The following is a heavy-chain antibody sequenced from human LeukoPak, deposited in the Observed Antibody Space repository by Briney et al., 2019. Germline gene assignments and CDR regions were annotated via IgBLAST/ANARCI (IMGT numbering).Heavy chain of an antibody. J-gene: IGHJ4*02. Sequence: PGGSLRLSCVTSGFTFSSYWMSWVRQTPRKGLEWVANIAQDGSEKNYLDSVKGRFIISRDNAKNSLYLQMNSLRGEDTAVYYCARGKRDYWAQGTLVTVSS. CDR3: ARGKRDY. CDR2: IAQDGSEK. D-gene: IGHD6-25*01. V-gene: IGHV3-7*04. CDR1: GFTFSSYW.